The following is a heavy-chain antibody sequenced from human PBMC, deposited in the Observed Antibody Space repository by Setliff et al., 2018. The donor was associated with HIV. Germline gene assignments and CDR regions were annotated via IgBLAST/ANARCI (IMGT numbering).Heavy chain of an antibody. CDR2: IYYRGST. Sequence: PSETLSLTCTVSGGSISSGDYYWSWIRQPPGKGLEWIGGIYYRGSTNYNPSLKSRVTISVDTSRNEFSLKLSSVTAADTAVYYCARGHCSGTNCYGVDYYGMDVWGQGTTVTVSS. D-gene: IGHD2-2*01. V-gene: IGHV4-61*08. J-gene: IGHJ6*02. CDR1: GGSISSGDYY. CDR3: ARGHCSGTNCYGVDYYGMDV.